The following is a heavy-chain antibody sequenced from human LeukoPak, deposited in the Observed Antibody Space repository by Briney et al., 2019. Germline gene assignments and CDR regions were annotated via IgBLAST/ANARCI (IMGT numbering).Heavy chain of an antibody. D-gene: IGHD6-13*01. V-gene: IGHV4-59*01. CDR1: GVSISRYS. CDR3: ARAPIAAAGTLGFDP. Sequence: SETLSLTCTVSGVSISRYSWSWIRQPPGKGLEWMGYIYYSGSTNYNPSLKSRVTISVDTSKNQFSLKLSSVTAADTAVYYCARAPIAAAGTLGFDPWGQGTLVTVSS. J-gene: IGHJ5*02. CDR2: IYYSGST.